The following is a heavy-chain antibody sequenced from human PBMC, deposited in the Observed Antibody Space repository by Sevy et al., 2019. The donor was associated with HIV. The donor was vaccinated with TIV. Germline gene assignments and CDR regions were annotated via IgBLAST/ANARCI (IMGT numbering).Heavy chain of an antibody. J-gene: IGHJ1*01. V-gene: IGHV4-34*01. D-gene: IGHD3-16*02. CDR3: ASGPYDYVWGSYRYTGYFQH. CDR1: GGSFSGYY. Sequence: SETLSLTCAVYGGSFSGYYWSWIRQPPGKGLEWIGEINHSGSTNYNPSLKSRVTISVDTSKNQFSLKLSSVTAADTAVYYCASGPYDYVWGSYRYTGYFQHWGQGTLVTVSS. CDR2: INHSGST.